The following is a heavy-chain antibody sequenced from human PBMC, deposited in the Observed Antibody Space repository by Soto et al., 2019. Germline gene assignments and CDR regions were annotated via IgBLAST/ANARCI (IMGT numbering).Heavy chain of an antibody. D-gene: IGHD3-22*01. V-gene: IGHV4-39*01. CDR2: IYYSGST. CDR1: GGSISSSSYY. CDR3: ARSSPHSGYYAPCDY. Sequence: KASETLSLTCTVSGGSISSSSYYWGWIRQPPGKGLEWIGSIYYSGSTYYNPSLKSRVTISVDTSKNQFSLKLSSVTAADTAVYYCARSSPHSGYYAPCDYWGQGTLVTVSS. J-gene: IGHJ4*02.